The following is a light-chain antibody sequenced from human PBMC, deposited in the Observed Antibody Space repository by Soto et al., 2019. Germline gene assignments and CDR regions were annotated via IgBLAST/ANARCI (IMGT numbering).Light chain of an antibody. CDR1: SRDVGSFNL. CDR2: EDS. Sequence: QSVLTQPASVSGSPGQTITISCTGTSRDVGSFNLVSWYQQHPGRAPKLIIYEDSKRPSGDSTRFSGSKSGNTASLTISRLQTEDEADYYCCSYADTDTYVFGIGTKVTVL. J-gene: IGLJ1*01. V-gene: IGLV2-23*01. CDR3: CSYADTDTYV.